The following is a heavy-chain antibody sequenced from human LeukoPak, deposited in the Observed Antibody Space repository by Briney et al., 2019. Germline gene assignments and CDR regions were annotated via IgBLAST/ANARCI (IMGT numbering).Heavy chain of an antibody. CDR3: ARIHRYCSGGACYVLDN. Sequence: SETLSLTCVVSGGSVIGYYWGWIRRPPGRGLEWIGYVYYSGSTNYNPSFKSRITISVDTSRNQFSLQLSSVTAADTAVYYCARIHRYCSGGACYVLDNWGQGTLVAVSS. CDR1: GGSVIGYY. J-gene: IGHJ4*02. V-gene: IGHV4-59*02. CDR2: VYYSGST. D-gene: IGHD2-15*01.